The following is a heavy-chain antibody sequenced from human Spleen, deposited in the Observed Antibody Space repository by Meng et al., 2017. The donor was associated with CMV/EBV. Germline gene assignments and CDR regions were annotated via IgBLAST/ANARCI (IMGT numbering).Heavy chain of an antibody. CDR1: RFTFSNYG. CDR2: VRSDGSDK. D-gene: IGHD2-2*01. CDR3: AKVFIPAAVGYYGIDV. V-gene: IGHV3-30*02. Sequence: GGSLRLSCAASRFTFSNYGMHWVRQAPGKGLEWVAFVRSDGSDKYYADSVKGRFTISRDNSKNTLYVHMSSLGAEDTAVYYCAKVFIPAAVGYYGIDVWGQGTTVTVSS. J-gene: IGHJ6*02.